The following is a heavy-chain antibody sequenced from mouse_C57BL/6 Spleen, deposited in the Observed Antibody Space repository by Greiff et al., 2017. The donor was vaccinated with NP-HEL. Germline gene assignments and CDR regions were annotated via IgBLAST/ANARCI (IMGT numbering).Heavy chain of an antibody. V-gene: IGHV5-17*01. Sequence: EVQLVASGGGLVKPGGSLKLSCAASGFTFSDYGMHWVRQAPEKGLEWVAYISSGSSTIYYADTVTGRFTISSDNAKNTLFLQMTSLRSEDTAMYYCARGGNYPFFAYWGQGTLVTVSA. J-gene: IGHJ3*01. CDR1: GFTFSDYG. D-gene: IGHD2-1*01. CDR3: ARGGNYPFFAY. CDR2: ISSGSSTI.